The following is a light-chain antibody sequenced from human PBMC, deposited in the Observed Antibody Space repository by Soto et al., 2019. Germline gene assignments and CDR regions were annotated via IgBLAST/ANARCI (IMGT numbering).Light chain of an antibody. CDR3: QQYGSSPLT. V-gene: IGKV3-20*01. CDR1: QSVSGSY. Sequence: EIVLTQSPGTLSLSPGERANLSCRASQSVSGSYLAWYRQKPGQAPRLLIYGASSRATGIPDRFSGSGSGTDFTLTISRLEPEDFAVYYCQQYGSSPLTFGGGTNVEIK. CDR2: GAS. J-gene: IGKJ4*01.